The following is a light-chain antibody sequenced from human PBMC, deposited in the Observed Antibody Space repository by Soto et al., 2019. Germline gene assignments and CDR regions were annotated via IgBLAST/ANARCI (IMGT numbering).Light chain of an antibody. CDR3: QQFNNYPIT. J-gene: IGKJ5*01. CDR1: HGISNY. V-gene: IGKV1-9*01. CDR2: IAS. Sequence: DIKLTQSASFLSESVGDRVTINCLACHGISNYLALYQQKPGRAPKLLMYIASTLQTGVPSRFTGSQSGTEFTLTFSILQPEDFATSYCQQFNNYPITFGQGTRLEIK.